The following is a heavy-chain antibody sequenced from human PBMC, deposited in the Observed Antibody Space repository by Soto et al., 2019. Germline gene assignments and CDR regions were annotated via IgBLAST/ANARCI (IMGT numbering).Heavy chain of an antibody. D-gene: IGHD3-10*01. Sequence: QVQLVESGGGVVQPGRSLRLSCAASGFTFSSYGMHWVRQAPGKGLEWVAVIWYDGSNKYYADSVKGRFTISRDNSKNTLYLQMTSLRAEDTAVYYCARDMSLLWFGESPYGMDVWGQGTTVTVSS. V-gene: IGHV3-33*01. J-gene: IGHJ6*02. CDR1: GFTFSSYG. CDR2: IWYDGSNK. CDR3: ARDMSLLWFGESPYGMDV.